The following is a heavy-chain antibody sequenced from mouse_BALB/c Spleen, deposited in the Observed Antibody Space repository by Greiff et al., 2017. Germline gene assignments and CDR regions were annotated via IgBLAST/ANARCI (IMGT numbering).Heavy chain of an antibody. Sequence: EVQVVESGGGLVQPGGSLKLSCAASGFTFSSYGMSWVRQTPDKRLELVATINSNGGSTYYPDSVKGRFTISRDNAKNTLYLQMSSLKSEDTAMYYCARDSQLGLFAYWGQGTLVTVSA. CDR3: ARDSQLGLFAY. CDR1: GFTFSSYG. J-gene: IGHJ3*01. V-gene: IGHV5-6-3*01. D-gene: IGHD4-1*02. CDR2: INSNGGST.